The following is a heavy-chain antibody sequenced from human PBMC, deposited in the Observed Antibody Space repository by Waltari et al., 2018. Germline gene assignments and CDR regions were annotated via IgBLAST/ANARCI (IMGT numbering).Heavy chain of an antibody. J-gene: IGHJ6*02. D-gene: IGHD6-19*01. V-gene: IGHV1-3*01. CDR1: GYTFTSYA. Sequence: QVQLVQSGAEVKKPGASVKVSCKASGYTFTSYAMHWVRQAPGQRLEWMGWINAGNGKTKYSQKFQGRVTITRDTSASTAYMELSSLRSEDTAVYYCARAKYSSGWYSYYGMDVWGQGTTVTVSS. CDR3: ARAKYSSGWYSYYGMDV. CDR2: INAGNGKT.